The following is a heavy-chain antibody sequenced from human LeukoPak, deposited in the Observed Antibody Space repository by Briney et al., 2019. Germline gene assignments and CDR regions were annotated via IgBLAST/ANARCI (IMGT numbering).Heavy chain of an antibody. CDR1: GFTFSSYE. Sequence: TGGSLRLSCAASGFTFSSYEMNWVRQAPGKGLQHVSAISSNGGSTYYANSVKGRFTISRDNSKNTLYLQMGSLRAEDTAVYYCARVGAALPDAFDVWGQGTMVTVSS. J-gene: IGHJ3*01. CDR3: ARVGAALPDAFDV. V-gene: IGHV3-64*01. D-gene: IGHD2-21*02. CDR2: ISSNGGST.